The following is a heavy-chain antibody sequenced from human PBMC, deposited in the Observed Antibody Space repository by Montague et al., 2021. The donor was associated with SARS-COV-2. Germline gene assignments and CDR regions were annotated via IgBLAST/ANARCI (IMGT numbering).Heavy chain of an antibody. CDR2: IHHGGST. CDR3: PRRGDGVVPSTMLGVGPYYCYYYMDV. CDR1: GGSFSSYS. V-gene: IGHV4-34*01. Sequence: SETLSHTCAVHGGSFSSYSWNWIRQPPGKGLEWIGEIHHGGSTNYNPSLKSRVTISADTSKNQLSLKLTSVAAADTAVYYCPRRGDGVVPSTMLGVGPYYCYYYMDVWGKGTPVTVSS. J-gene: IGHJ6*03. D-gene: IGHD3-10*02.